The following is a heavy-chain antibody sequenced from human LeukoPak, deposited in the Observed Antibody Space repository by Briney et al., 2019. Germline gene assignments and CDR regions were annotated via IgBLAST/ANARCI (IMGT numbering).Heavy chain of an antibody. D-gene: IGHD2-15*01. Sequence: SETLSLTCTVSNGSINDRRYFWAWIRQPPGKGLEWIGTIYYTGTTYYNPSLKSRVTLYVDTSSNHFSLKLSSVTAADTAVYYCARQGRSVDSRYPNWFDPWGQGTLVTVSS. CDR1: NGSINDRRYF. CDR2: IYYTGTT. CDR3: ARQGRSVDSRYPNWFDP. V-gene: IGHV4-39*01. J-gene: IGHJ5*02.